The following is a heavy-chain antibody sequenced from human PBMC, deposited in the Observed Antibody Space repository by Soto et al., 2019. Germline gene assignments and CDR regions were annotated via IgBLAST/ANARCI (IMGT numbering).Heavy chain of an antibody. Sequence: PGGSLRLSCAASGFTFTRYSMKWVRQAPGKGLEWVSSISSTTNYIYYGDSMKGRFTISRDNAKNSLYLEMNSLRAGDTAVYYCARESEDLTSNFDYWGQGTLVTVSS. J-gene: IGHJ4*02. CDR3: ARESEDLTSNFDY. CDR1: GFTFTRYS. CDR2: ISSTTNYI. V-gene: IGHV3-21*06.